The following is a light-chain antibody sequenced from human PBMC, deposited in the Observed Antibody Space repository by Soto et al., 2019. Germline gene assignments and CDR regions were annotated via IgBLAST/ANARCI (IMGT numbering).Light chain of an antibody. CDR2: DNN. Sequence: QAVVTQPPSVSAAPGQKVTISCSGSSSNIGNNYVSWYQQLPGTAPKLHIYDNNKRPSGIPDRFSGSKSGTSATLGITGLQTGDEADYYCGTWDSSLSAGVFGGGTKLTVL. V-gene: IGLV1-51*01. J-gene: IGLJ2*01. CDR1: SSNIGNNY. CDR3: GTWDSSLSAGV.